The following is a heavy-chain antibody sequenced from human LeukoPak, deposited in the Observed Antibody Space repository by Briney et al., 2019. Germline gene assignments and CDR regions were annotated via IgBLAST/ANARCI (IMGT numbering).Heavy chain of an antibody. V-gene: IGHV3-23*01. Sequence: SGGPLRLSCAVSGITLSNYGMSWVRQAPGKGLEWVAGISDSGGTTSYADSVKGRFTISRDNPKNTLYLQMNSLRAEDTAVYFCAKRGVVIRVILVGFHKEAYYFDSWGQGALVTVSS. J-gene: IGHJ4*02. CDR2: ISDSGGTT. D-gene: IGHD3-22*01. CDR1: GITLSNYG. CDR3: AKRGVVIRVILVGFHKEAYYFDS.